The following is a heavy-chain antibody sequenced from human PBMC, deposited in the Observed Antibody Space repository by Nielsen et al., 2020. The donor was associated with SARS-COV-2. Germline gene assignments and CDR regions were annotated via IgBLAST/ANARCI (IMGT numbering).Heavy chain of an antibody. Sequence: SETLSLTCTVSGGSISSSSYYWGWIRQPPGKGLEWIRSIYYSGSTYYNPSLKSRVTISVDTSKNQFSLKLSSVTAADTAVYYCARESDTAMVIVYYFDYWGQGTLVTVSS. CDR2: IYYSGST. CDR1: GGSISSSSYY. V-gene: IGHV4-39*07. J-gene: IGHJ4*02. CDR3: ARESDTAMVIVYYFDY. D-gene: IGHD5-18*01.